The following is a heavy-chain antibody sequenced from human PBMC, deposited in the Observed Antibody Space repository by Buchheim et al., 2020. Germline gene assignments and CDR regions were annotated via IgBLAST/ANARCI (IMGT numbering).Heavy chain of an antibody. V-gene: IGHV4-4*02. CDR2: IYHTGTT. D-gene: IGHD2-15*01. CDR3: AREFENCSGGSCYSFDH. J-gene: IGHJ4*02. Sequence: QVQLQESGPGLVKPSGTLSLTCAVSGGSISSSNWWSWVRQPPGKGLEWIGEIYHTGTTNYHPSLTSRVNISVDKSKNSLSLKMTSVTAADTAVYFCAREFENCSGGSCYSFDHWGRGTL. CDR1: GGSISSSNW.